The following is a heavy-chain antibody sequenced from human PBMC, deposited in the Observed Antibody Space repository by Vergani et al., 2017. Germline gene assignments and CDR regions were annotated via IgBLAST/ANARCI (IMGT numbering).Heavy chain of an antibody. D-gene: IGHD3-3*01. CDR1: GGTFSSYA. CDR3: ARSSTYYDFWSGDRPHYYYYGMDV. Sequence: QVQLVQSGAEVKKPGSSVKVSCKASGGTFSSYAISWVRQAPGQGLEWMGGIIPIFGTANYAQKFQGRVTITADESTSTAYMELSSLRSEDTAVYYCARSSTYYDFWSGDRPHYYYYGMDVWGQGTMVTVSS. CDR2: IIPIFGTA. V-gene: IGHV1-69*01. J-gene: IGHJ6*02.